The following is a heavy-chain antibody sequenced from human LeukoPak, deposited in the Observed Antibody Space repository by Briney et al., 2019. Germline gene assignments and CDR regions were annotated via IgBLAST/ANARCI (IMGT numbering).Heavy chain of an antibody. D-gene: IGHD6-6*01. V-gene: IGHV3-30-3*01. J-gene: IGHJ4*02. CDR3: AKGYSSSSSWKDY. CDR1: RFTFSSYA. CDR2: ISYDGNNK. Sequence: GGSLRLSCAASRFTFSSYAMHWVRQAPGKGLEWVAVISYDGNNKYYADSVKGRFTISRDNSKNTLYLQMNSLRAEDTAVYYRAKGYSSSSSWKDYWGQGTLVTVSS.